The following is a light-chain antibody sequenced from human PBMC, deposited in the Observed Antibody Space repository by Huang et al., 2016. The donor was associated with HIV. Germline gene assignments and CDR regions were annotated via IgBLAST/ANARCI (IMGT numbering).Light chain of an antibody. CDR3: LQYSTWPPVT. Sequence: ETVMTQSPATLSVSPGERATLSCRASQSVSSNVAWYQQKPGQGPRLLIYGASTRATGIPARFSGSGSGTEFTLTISSLQSEDFAVYYCLQYSTWPPVTFGQGTRLEI. V-gene: IGKV3D-15*01. CDR1: QSVSSN. J-gene: IGKJ5*01. CDR2: GAS.